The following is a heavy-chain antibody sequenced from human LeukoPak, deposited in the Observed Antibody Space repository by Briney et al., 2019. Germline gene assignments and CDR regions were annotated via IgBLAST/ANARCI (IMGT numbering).Heavy chain of an antibody. CDR2: INPSGGST. J-gene: IGHJ4*02. CDR3: ARVTTGGYYNY. D-gene: IGHD3-3*01. V-gene: IGHV1-46*01. Sequence: ASVKVSCKVSGYTFTSYYMHWVRQAPGQGLEWMGIINPSGGSTSYAQKFQGRVTMTRDMSTSTVYMELSSLRSEDTAVYYCARVTTGGYYNYWGQGTLVTVSS. CDR1: GYTFTSYY.